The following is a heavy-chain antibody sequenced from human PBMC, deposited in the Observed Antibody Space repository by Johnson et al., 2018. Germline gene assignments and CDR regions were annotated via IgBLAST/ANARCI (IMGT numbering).Heavy chain of an antibody. Sequence: QVQLVQSGPVLVKPTETLTLTCTVSGFSLRNAMMGVSWIRQPPGKALEWLAHIFSNSETSYSTAYTTPLKTRLTISRDTSKSQVVLTMTNVSPLDTATYYCARIAGGSGWLHFDYWGQGSLVTVSA. V-gene: IGHV2-26*01. CDR3: ARIAGGSGWLHFDY. J-gene: IGHJ4*02. CDR2: IFSNSET. CDR1: GFSLRNAMMG. D-gene: IGHD6-19*01.